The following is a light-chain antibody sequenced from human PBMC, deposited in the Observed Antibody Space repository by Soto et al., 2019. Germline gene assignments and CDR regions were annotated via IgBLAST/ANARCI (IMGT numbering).Light chain of an antibody. V-gene: IGKV1-9*01. Sequence: DIQSTQPASFLSASVGARVIITCRASQGISNLLAWYPQKQGKAPKLLIHTASTLRSGVPPRFSGSGSRTDFTLTINSLLPEDCSSHYCQQRHSYPISFGQGTRLEI. CDR2: TAS. J-gene: IGKJ5*01. CDR1: QGISNL. CDR3: QQRHSYPIS.